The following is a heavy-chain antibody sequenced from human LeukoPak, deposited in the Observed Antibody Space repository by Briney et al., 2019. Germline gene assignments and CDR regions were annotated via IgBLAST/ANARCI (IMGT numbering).Heavy chain of an antibody. CDR1: GFTFGSYG. J-gene: IGHJ6*02. D-gene: IGHD1-20*01. V-gene: IGHV3-30*18. Sequence: GGSLRLSCAASGFTFGSYGMHWVRQAPGKGLEWVAVISYDGSNKYYADSVKGRFTISRDNSKNTLYLQVNSLRAEDTAVYYCAKDIGYNWNAQGYGMDVWGQGTTVTVSS. CDR3: AKDIGYNWNAQGYGMDV. CDR2: ISYDGSNK.